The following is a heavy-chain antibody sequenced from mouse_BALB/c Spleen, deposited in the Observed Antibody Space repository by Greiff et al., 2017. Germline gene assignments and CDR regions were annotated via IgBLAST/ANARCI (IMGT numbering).Heavy chain of an antibody. J-gene: IGHJ2*01. V-gene: IGHV5-17*02. Sequence: EVKLVESGGGLVQPGGSRKLSCAASGFTFSSFGMHWVRQAPEKGLEWVAYISSGSSTIYYADTVKGRFTISRDNPKNTLFLQMTSLRSEDTAMYYGARARFTREARDDGGQGTTLTVSA. CDR3: ARARFTREARDD. D-gene: IGHD1-1*01. CDR1: GFTFSSFG. CDR2: ISSGSSTI.